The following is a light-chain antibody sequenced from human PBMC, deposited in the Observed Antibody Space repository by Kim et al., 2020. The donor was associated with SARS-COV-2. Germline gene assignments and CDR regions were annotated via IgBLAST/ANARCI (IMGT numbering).Light chain of an antibody. CDR3: QHTYSSQLN. CDR1: QTINNY. J-gene: IGKJ4*01. Sequence: IQMTQSPSSLSASVGDRVTITCRASQTINNYLNWYQQKPGKAPQLLIYAASSLQSGVPSRFSGSGSGTDFTLTINSLQPEDFVTYYCQHTYSSQLNFGGGTKVDIK. CDR2: AAS. V-gene: IGKV1-39*01.